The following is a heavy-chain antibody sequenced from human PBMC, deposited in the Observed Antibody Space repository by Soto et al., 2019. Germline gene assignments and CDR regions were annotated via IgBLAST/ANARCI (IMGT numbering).Heavy chain of an antibody. Sequence: LXLSCVASGFTFSSYVIHWVRQAPGKGLEWVAVISSDGNTKYYADSVKGRFTISRDNSKNTLYLQMDSLRPEDTAVYYCAKEVAVAGDFDYWGHGTLVTVSS. CDR1: GFTFSSYV. CDR2: ISSDGNTK. V-gene: IGHV3-30*18. J-gene: IGHJ4*01. D-gene: IGHD6-19*01. CDR3: AKEVAVAGDFDY.